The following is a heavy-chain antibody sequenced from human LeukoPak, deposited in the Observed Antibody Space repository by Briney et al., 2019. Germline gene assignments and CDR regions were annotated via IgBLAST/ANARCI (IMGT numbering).Heavy chain of an antibody. V-gene: IGHV1-69*06. CDR3: ASVYGSGSYSYFDY. D-gene: IGHD3-10*01. CDR2: IIPIFGTA. CDR1: GGTFSSYA. Sequence: ASVKVSCKASGGTFSSYAISWVRQAPGQGLEWMGGIIPIFGTANYAQKFQGRVTITADKSTSTAYMELSSLRSEDTAVYYCASVYGSGSYSYFDYWGQGTLVTVSS. J-gene: IGHJ4*02.